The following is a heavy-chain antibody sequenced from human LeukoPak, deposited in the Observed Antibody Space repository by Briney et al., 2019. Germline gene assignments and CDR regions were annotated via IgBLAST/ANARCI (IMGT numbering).Heavy chain of an antibody. CDR2: ISSSGSTI. CDR1: GFTFSDYY. J-gene: IGHJ4*02. D-gene: IGHD3-10*01. V-gene: IGHV3-11*04. CDR3: ARDPGPWFGELWPPSY. Sequence: PGGSLRLSCAASGFTFSDYYMSWIRQAPGKGLEWVSYISSSGSTIYYADSVKGRFTISRDNSKNTLYLQINSLRAEDTAVYYCARDPGPWFGELWPPSYWGQGTLVTVSS.